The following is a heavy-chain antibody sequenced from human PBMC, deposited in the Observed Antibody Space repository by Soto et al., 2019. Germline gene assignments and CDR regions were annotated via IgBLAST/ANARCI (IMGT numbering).Heavy chain of an antibody. CDR2: ISSSGSTT. CDR3: ASSYTYYDFWSGSNWFDP. Sequence: GGSLRLSCAASGFTFSSYEMNWVRQAPGKGLEWVSYISSSGSTTYYADSVKGRFTISRDNAKNSLYLQMNSLRAEDTAVYYCASSYTYYDFWSGSNWFDPWGQGTLVTVSS. CDR1: GFTFSSYE. D-gene: IGHD3-3*01. V-gene: IGHV3-48*03. J-gene: IGHJ5*02.